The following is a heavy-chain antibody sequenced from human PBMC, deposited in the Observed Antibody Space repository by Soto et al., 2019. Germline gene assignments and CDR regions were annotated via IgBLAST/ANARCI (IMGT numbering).Heavy chain of an antibody. CDR2: TSNDGRNK. Sequence: TGGSLRLSCAASGFTFSTYGMHWVRQAPGKGLEWVAVTSNDGRNKYHADSVKGRFTISRDNSKNTLYLQMNSLRAEDTAVYFCAKDGDIAAAGYYFDYWGQGTLVTVSS. CDR1: GFTFSTYG. J-gene: IGHJ4*02. D-gene: IGHD6-13*01. CDR3: AKDGDIAAAGYYFDY. V-gene: IGHV3-30*18.